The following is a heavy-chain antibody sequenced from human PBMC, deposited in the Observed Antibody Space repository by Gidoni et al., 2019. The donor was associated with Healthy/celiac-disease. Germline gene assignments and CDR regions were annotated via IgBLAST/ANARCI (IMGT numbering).Heavy chain of an antibody. CDR1: GGTFSSYA. V-gene: IGHV1-69*01. J-gene: IGHJ3*02. CDR3: ARDSWGCGGDCYGAFDI. D-gene: IGHD2-21*02. CDR2: IMPIFSTA. Sequence: QVQLAQSGAEVKKPGSSVKVSGKASGGTFSSYAISWVRQAPGQGLEWMGGIMPIFSTANYAQKFQGRVTITADESTSTAYMELSSLRSEDTAVYYCARDSWGCGGDCYGAFDIWGQGTMVTVSS.